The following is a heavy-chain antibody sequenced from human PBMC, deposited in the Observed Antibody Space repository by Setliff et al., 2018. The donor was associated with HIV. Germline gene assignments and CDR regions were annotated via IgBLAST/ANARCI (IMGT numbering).Heavy chain of an antibody. D-gene: IGHD6-19*01. CDR2: IYTSGST. CDR1: GGSISSYY. J-gene: IGHJ6*03. V-gene: IGHV4-4*08. Sequence: SETLSLTCTVSGGSISSYYWSWIRQPPGKGLEWIGYIYTSGSTNYNPSLKSRVTVSVDTSKNQFSLKLSSVTAVDTAVYYCARGGAVAGTGYYYYTDVWGKGTTVTVSS. CDR3: ARGGAVAGTGYYYYTDV.